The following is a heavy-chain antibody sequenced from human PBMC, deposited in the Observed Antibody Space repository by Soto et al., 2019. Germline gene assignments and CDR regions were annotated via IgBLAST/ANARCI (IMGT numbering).Heavy chain of an antibody. CDR1: GFSFPTYW. J-gene: IGHJ6*02. CDR2: IYPGDSDT. V-gene: IGHV5-51*01. CDR3: THMRGSGLYGMDV. Sequence: GESLKISCKGSGFSFPTYWIGWVRQMPGKGLEWMGIIYPGDSDTRYSPSLQGLVTISVDKSISTAYLQWSSLKASDTATYYCTHMRGSGLYGMDVWGQGTTVTVSS. D-gene: IGHD3-10*01.